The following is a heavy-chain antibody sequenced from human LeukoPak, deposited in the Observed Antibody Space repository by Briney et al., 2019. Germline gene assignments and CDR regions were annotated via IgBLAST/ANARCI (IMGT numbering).Heavy chain of an antibody. D-gene: IGHD1-26*01. Sequence: GASVKVSCKASGYTFTTFIISWVRQAPGQGLEWMGWISAYNGITNYAQKLQGRVTMTTDTSTRTTYMELRSLRSDDTAVYYCARVVPSGSYSSGGAFDFWGQGTMVTVSS. CDR2: ISAYNGIT. CDR1: GYTFTTFI. J-gene: IGHJ3*01. CDR3: ARVVPSGSYSSGGAFDF. V-gene: IGHV1-18*01.